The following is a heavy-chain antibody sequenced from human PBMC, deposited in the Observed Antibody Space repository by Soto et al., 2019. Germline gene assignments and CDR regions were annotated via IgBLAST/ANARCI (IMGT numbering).Heavy chain of an antibody. V-gene: IGHV1-58*01. Sequence: SVKVSCKASGFTFTSSAVQWVRQARGQRLEWIGWIVVGSGNTNYAQKFQERVTITRDMSTSTAYMELSSLRSEDTAVYYCAKEGIEDYGSGRNFYYYYYGMDVWGQGTTVTVSS. J-gene: IGHJ6*02. D-gene: IGHD3-10*01. CDR2: IVVGSGNT. CDR3: AKEGIEDYGSGRNFYYYYYGMDV. CDR1: GFTFTSSA.